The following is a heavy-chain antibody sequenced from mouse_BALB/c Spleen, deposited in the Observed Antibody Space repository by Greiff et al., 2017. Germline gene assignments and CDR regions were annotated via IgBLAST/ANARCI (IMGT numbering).Heavy chain of an antibody. D-gene: IGHD1-1*01. CDR3: ARRPYYYGSSYYAMDY. Sequence: EVQRVESGGGLVKPGGSLKLSCAASGFTFSSYAMSWVRQSPEKRLEWVAEISSGGSYTYYPDTVTGRFTISRDNAKNTLYLEMSSLRSEDTAMYYCARRPYYYGSSYYAMDYWGQGTSVTVSS. CDR2: ISSGGSYT. CDR1: GFTFSSYA. J-gene: IGHJ4*01. V-gene: IGHV5-9-4*01.